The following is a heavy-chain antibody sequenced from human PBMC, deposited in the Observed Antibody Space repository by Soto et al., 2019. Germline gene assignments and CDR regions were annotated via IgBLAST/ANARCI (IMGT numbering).Heavy chain of an antibody. CDR2: ISYDGSNK. CDR1: GFTFSSYA. V-gene: IGHV3-30-3*01. D-gene: IGHD3-22*01. CDR3: ARDSNYYDSSGYWAGDAFDI. Sequence: QVQLVESGGGVVQPGRSLRLSCAASGFTFSSYAMHWVRQAPGKGLEWVAVISYDGSNKYYADSVKGRFTISRDNSENTLYLQMNSLRAEDTAVYYCARDSNYYDSSGYWAGDAFDIWGQGTMVTVSS. J-gene: IGHJ3*02.